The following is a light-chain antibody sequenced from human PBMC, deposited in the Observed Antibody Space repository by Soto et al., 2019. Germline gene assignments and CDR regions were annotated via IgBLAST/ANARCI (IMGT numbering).Light chain of an antibody. CDR2: GAS. V-gene: IGKV3D-7*01. Sequence: EIVLTQSPATLSFSPGERATLSCRASQTVSNNYLAWCQQKPGQAPRVIMYGASRRATGIPARFSGSGSGTDFTLTISSLQPEDFATYYCLQDYNYPLTFGQGTKVDI. CDR1: QTVSNNY. CDR3: LQDYNYPLT. J-gene: IGKJ1*01.